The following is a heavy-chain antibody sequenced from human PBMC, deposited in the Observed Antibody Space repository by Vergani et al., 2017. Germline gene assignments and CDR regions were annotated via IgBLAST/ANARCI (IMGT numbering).Heavy chain of an antibody. V-gene: IGHV3-23*01. J-gene: IGHJ6*03. CDR3: ATRNQYCSSTSCYDYYYYYMDV. CDR1: GSTFSSYA. Sequence: EVQLLESGGGLVQPGGSLRLSCAASGSTFSSYAMSWVRQAPGTGLEWVSAISGSGGSTYYADSVKGRFTISRDNSKNTLYLQMNSLRAEDTAVYYCATRNQYCSSTSCYDYYYYYMDVWVKGTTVTVSS. CDR2: ISGSGGST. D-gene: IGHD2-2*01.